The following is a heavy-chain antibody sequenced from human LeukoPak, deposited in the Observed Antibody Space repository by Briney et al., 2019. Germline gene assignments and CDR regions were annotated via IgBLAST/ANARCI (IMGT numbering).Heavy chain of an antibody. D-gene: IGHD2-2*01. CDR3: APRNGDCSNTSCYLGY. CDR1: GFNFNNYG. V-gene: IGHV3-33*08. Sequence: PGGSLRISCVGSGFNFNNYGMHWVRQAPGKGLEWVAVIVYDGTDKYYAESVKGRFTISRDNAKNSLYLQMNSLRAEDTAVYYCAPRNGDCSNTSCYLGYWGQGTLVTVSS. J-gene: IGHJ4*02. CDR2: IVYDGTDK.